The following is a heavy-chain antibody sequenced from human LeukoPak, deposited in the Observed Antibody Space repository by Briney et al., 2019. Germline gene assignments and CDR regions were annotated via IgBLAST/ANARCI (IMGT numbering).Heavy chain of an antibody. J-gene: IGHJ3*02. CDR1: GYTFTCYY. D-gene: IGHD4-17*01. V-gene: IGHV1-2*06. Sequence: ASVKVSCKASGYTFTCYYMHWVRQAPGQGREWMGRINPNSGGTNYAQKFQGRVTMTRDTSISTAYMELSRLRSDDTAVYYCARDLDYGDYHAFDIWGQGTMVTVSS. CDR2: INPNSGGT. CDR3: ARDLDYGDYHAFDI.